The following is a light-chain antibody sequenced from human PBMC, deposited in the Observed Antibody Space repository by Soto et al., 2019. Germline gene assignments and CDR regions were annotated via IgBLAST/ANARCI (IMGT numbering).Light chain of an antibody. CDR3: HHYHSFPHT. CDR1: QGIGNY. V-gene: IGKV1-16*01. J-gene: IGKJ2*01. CDR2: AAS. Sequence: IRMTQSPYSLSSSTGDRVTIPYRASQGIGNYVAWCQVKRGKVPKRLIYAASKLESGVPSRFSGSGSGTEFTLTISNLQTDDFASYYCHHYHSFPHTFGQGTKV.